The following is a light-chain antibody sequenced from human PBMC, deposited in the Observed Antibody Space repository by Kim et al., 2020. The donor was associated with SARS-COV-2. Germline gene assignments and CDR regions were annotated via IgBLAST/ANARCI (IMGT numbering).Light chain of an antibody. CDR3: QVRDDRHYV. V-gene: IGLV3-21*04. J-gene: IGLJ1*01. CDR2: YDS. CDR1: DIGSKS. Sequence: SYELTQPPSVSVAPGKTARITCGGDDIGSKSVHWYQQKPGQAPVLVIYYDSDRPSGIPERFSGSNSGDTATLTISRVEAGDEADYYCQVRDDRHYVFGTGTKVTVL.